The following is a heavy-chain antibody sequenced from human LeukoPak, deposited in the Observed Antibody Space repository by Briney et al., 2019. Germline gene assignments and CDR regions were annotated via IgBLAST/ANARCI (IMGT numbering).Heavy chain of an antibody. CDR2: MYYSGST. Sequence: KPSETLSLTCTVSGGSFSSSSYYWGWIRQPPGKGLEWIGSMYYSGSTYYNASLRSRVTISVDTSKNQFSLKLSSVTAADTAVYYCARIDVGGYCSSTSLACWWFDPWGQGTLVTVSS. V-gene: IGHV4-39*01. CDR3: ARIDVGGYCSSTSLACWWFDP. J-gene: IGHJ5*02. D-gene: IGHD2-2*01. CDR1: GGSFSSSSYY.